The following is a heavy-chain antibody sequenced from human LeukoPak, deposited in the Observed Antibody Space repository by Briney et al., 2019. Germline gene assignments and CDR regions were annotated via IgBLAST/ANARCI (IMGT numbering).Heavy chain of an antibody. V-gene: IGHV1-2*02. CDR2: VNPNSGGT. Sequence: ASVKVSCKVSGYTLTELSMHWVRQAPGQGLEWMGWVNPNSGGTNYAQKFQGRVTMTRDTSISTAYMELSRLRSDDTAVYYCARGGWYNWNTHTDWGQGTLVTVSS. CDR1: GYTLTELS. D-gene: IGHD1-20*01. J-gene: IGHJ4*02. CDR3: ARGGWYNWNTHTD.